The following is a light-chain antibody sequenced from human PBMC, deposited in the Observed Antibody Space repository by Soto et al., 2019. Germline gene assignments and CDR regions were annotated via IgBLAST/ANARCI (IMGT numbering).Light chain of an antibody. Sequence: QSALTQPASVSGSPGQSITISCTGTSSDIGGFAYVSWYQHHPGKAPKLMIYDVINRPSGVSNRFSGSKSGNTASLTISGLQAEDEADYYCSSYTTSSTLVLFGRGTQLTVL. CDR3: SSYTTSSTLVL. CDR1: SSDIGGFAY. J-gene: IGLJ2*01. CDR2: DVI. V-gene: IGLV2-14*03.